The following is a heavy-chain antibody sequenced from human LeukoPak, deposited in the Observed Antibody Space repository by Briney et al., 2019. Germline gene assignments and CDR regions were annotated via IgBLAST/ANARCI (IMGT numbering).Heavy chain of an antibody. CDR1: GFTFSSFW. J-gene: IGHJ4*02. D-gene: IGHD3-10*01. Sequence: GGSLRLSCAASGFTFSSFWMNWVRQAPGKGLEWVSYISSSGSTIYYADSVKGRFTISRDNAKNSLYLQMNSLRAEDTAVYYCAKDRGIISDYWGQGTLVTVSS. V-gene: IGHV3-48*03. CDR2: ISSSGSTI. CDR3: AKDRGIISDY.